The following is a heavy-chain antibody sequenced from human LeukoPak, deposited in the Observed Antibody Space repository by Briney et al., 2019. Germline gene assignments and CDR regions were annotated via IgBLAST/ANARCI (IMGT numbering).Heavy chain of an antibody. CDR2: IYYSGST. D-gene: IGHD1-26*01. J-gene: IGHJ3*02. Sequence: SETLSLTCTVSGGSISSYYWSWIRQPPGKGLEWIGYIYYSGSTNYNPSLKSRVTISVGTSKNQFSLKLSSVTAADTAVYYCARHPLGGGSDWWSYLGAFDIWGQGTMVTVSS. V-gene: IGHV4-59*08. CDR1: GGSISSYY. CDR3: ARHPLGGGSDWWSYLGAFDI.